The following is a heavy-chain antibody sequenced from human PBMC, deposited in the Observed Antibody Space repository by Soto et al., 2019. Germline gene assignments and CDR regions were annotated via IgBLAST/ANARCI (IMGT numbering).Heavy chain of an antibody. CDR3: AKAGIYYYGTDV. J-gene: IGHJ6*02. D-gene: IGHD1-26*01. CDR2: ISWNSGSI. V-gene: IGHV3-9*01. Sequence: EVQLVESGGGLVQPGRSLRLSCAASGFTFDDYAMHWVRHAPGKGLEWVSGISWNSGSIGYADSVKGRFTISRDNAKNSLYLQMNSLRSDDTALYYCAKAGIYYYGTDVWGQGTTVTVSS. CDR1: GFTFDDYA.